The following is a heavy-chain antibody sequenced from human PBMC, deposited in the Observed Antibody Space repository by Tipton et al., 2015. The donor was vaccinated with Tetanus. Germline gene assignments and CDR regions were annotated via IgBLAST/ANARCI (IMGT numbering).Heavy chain of an antibody. V-gene: IGHV3-48*02. D-gene: IGHD3-16*01. CDR3: ARGPLGPSNVFLWGSYGY. CDR2: ISSSSSNI. Sequence: SLRLSCAASGFTFSRHCMNWVRQAPGKGLEWVSYISSSSSNIYYAESVEGRFTISRDDAKSSLFLHMNSLREEDTAVYYCARGPLGPSNVFLWGSYGYWGQGALVTVSS. CDR1: GFTFSRHC. J-gene: IGHJ4*02.